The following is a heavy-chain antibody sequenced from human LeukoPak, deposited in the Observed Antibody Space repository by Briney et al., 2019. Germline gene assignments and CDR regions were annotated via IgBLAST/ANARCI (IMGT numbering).Heavy chain of an antibody. CDR1: GGSISSYY. CDR3: ARSPYFRYDYYYYMDV. V-gene: IGHV4-4*07. J-gene: IGHJ6*03. D-gene: IGHD2-8*01. CDR2: IYTSGST. Sequence: SETLSLTCTVFGGSISSYYWSWIRQPAGKGLEWIGRIYTSGSTNYNPSLKSRVTMSVDTSKNQFSLKLSSVTAADTAVYYCARSPYFRYDYYYYMDVWGKGTTVTVSS.